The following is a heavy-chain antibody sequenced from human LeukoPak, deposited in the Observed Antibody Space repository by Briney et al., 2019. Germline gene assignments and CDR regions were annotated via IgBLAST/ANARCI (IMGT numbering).Heavy chain of an antibody. CDR2: ISVGGSST. CDR3: ARATPGWWELQR. J-gene: IGHJ4*02. D-gene: IGHD1-26*01. Sequence: PGGSLGLSCAASGSTFSSYGMHWVRQAPGKGLVWVSRISVGGSSTSYADSVKGRFTISRDNDKNTLYLQMNSLRAEDTAVYYCARATPGWWELQRWGQGTLVTVSS. V-gene: IGHV3-74*01. CDR1: GSTFSSYG.